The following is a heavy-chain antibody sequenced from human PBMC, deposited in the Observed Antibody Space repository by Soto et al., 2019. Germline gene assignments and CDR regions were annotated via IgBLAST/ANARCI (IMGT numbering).Heavy chain of an antibody. CDR1: GFTFDTYA. CDR3: ARDRPNYWAQLVDP. CDR2: ILGDGVST. Sequence: PGGSLRLSCVASGFTFDTYAINWVRQAPGKGLEWVSGILGDGVSTYYAASVKGRFTISRDNSKNTLYLQMHNLRAEDTAVYYCARDRPNYWAQLVDPWGQGTLVTVSS. D-gene: IGHD2-15*01. J-gene: IGHJ5*02. V-gene: IGHV3-23*01.